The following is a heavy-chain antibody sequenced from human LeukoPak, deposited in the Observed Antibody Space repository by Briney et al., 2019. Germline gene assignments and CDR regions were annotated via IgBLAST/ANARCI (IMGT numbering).Heavy chain of an antibody. J-gene: IGHJ4*02. CDR1: GFTFSSYS. V-gene: IGHV3-48*01. CDR3: AREGSYYYDSSGTFDY. CDR2: ISSGSSTI. D-gene: IGHD3-22*01. Sequence: GGSLRLSCAASGFTFSSYSTNWVRQAPGKGLEWVSYISSGSSTIYYADSVKGRFTISRDTAKNSLYLQMNSLRAEDTAVYYCAREGSYYYDSSGTFDYWGQGTLVTVSS.